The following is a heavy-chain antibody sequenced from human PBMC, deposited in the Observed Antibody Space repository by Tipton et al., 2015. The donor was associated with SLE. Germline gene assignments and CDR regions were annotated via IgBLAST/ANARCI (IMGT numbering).Heavy chain of an antibody. D-gene: IGHD4-17*01. J-gene: IGHJ4*02. CDR3: AKRPVTTATVYFDY. V-gene: IGHV3-30*02. Sequence: SLRLSCAASGFTFSSYGMHWVRQAPGKGLGWVAFIRYDGSNKYYADSVKGRFTISRDNSKNTLYLQMNSLRAEDTAVYYCAKRPVTTATVYFDYWGQGTLVTVSS. CDR2: IRYDGSNK. CDR1: GFTFSSYG.